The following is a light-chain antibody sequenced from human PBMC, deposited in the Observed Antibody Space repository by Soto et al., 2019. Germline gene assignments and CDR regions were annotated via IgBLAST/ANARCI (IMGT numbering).Light chain of an antibody. J-gene: IGKJ4*01. Sequence: DIQMTQSPSSLSASVGDRVTITCRASQTIRNYLNWYQQKPGKAPKLLIDFASSLQSGVPSRFSGSGSGTDFTLTITSLQPADFAIYYCQQTYNTPLTCSGGTKEEIK. CDR3: QQTYNTPLT. V-gene: IGKV1-39*01. CDR2: FAS. CDR1: QTIRNY.